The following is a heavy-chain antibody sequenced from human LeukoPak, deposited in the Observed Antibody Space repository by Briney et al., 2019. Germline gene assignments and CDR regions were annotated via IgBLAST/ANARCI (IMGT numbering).Heavy chain of an antibody. V-gene: IGHV3-64D*09. CDR1: GFTFSTYA. CDR2: ITANGGGT. D-gene: IGHD3-22*01. Sequence: GGSLRLSCSASGFTFSTYAMHWVRQVPGKGLIYVSAITANGGGTYYADSVKGRFTISRDNSKNTLFLQMSSLRPEDTAVYYYVKARYDTSGYFYEDWGQGTLVAVSS. J-gene: IGHJ4*02. CDR3: VKARYDTSGYFYED.